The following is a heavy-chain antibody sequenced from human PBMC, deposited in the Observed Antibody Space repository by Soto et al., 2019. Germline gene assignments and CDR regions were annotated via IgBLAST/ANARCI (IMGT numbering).Heavy chain of an antibody. J-gene: IGHJ4*02. CDR3: TRDLEGAAAGTLHY. D-gene: IGHD6-13*01. CDR1: GGSINSYY. Sequence: PSETLSLTCTVSGGSINSYYWSWIRQPPGKGLQWIGYITYSGYTHYNPSLKSRVTISVDTSKNQFSLKLSSVTAADTAVYYCTRDLEGAAAGTLHYWGQGALVTVSS. CDR2: ITYSGYT. V-gene: IGHV4-59*01.